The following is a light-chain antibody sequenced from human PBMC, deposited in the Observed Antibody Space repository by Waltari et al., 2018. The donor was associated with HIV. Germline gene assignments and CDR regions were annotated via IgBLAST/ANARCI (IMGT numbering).Light chain of an antibody. Sequence: QAGVTQEPSLPVSPGGTVTFTCGPSPGAVTSVHYPYWFQQKPGQAPRTLIYDTSNKHSWTPARFSGSLLGGKAALTLSGAQAEDEAEYYCLLSYSGARVFGGGTKLTVL. J-gene: IGLJ3*02. CDR1: PGAVTSVHY. CDR3: LLSYSGARV. V-gene: IGLV7-46*01. CDR2: DTS.